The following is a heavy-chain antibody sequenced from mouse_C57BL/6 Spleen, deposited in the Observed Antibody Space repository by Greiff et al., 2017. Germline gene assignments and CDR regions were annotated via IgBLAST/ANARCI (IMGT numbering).Heavy chain of an antibody. CDR2: IHPNSGST. CDR3: VYDYDEGLDY. V-gene: IGHV1-64*01. D-gene: IGHD2-4*01. Sequence: QVQLQQPGAELVKPGASVKLSCKASGYTFTSYWMHWVKQRPGQGLEWIGMIHPNSGSTNYNEKFKSKATLTVDKSSSTAYMQLSSLTSEDSAVYYCVYDYDEGLDYWGQGTTLTVSS. CDR1: GYTFTSYW. J-gene: IGHJ2*01.